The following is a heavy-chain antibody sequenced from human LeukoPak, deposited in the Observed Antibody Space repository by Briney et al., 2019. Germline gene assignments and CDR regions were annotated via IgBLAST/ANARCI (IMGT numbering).Heavy chain of an antibody. CDR3: ARDGYSSSWYFSALDV. J-gene: IGHJ6*04. CDR2: TYTSGST. V-gene: IGHV4-4*07. D-gene: IGHD6-13*01. Sequence: SETLSLTCTVSGGSISSYYWSWIRQPAGKGLEWIGRTYTSGSTNYNPSLKSRVTMSVDTSKNQFSLKLSSVTAADTAVYYCARDGYSSSWYFSALDVWGKGTTVTISS. CDR1: GGSISSYY.